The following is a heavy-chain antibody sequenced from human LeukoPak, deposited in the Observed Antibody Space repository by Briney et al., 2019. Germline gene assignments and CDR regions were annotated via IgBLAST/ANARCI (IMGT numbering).Heavy chain of an antibody. Sequence: GGSLRLSCEASGLTFAASAVHWVRQASGKGLEWIGRIRSKTNNYATVYAASVKGRFSISRDDSKNTLYLQMNSLKTEDTAVYYCTTDLTNDYGDYGDYYYYGMDVWGQGTTVTVSS. D-gene: IGHD4-17*01. J-gene: IGHJ6*02. CDR2: IRSKTNNYAT. V-gene: IGHV3-73*01. CDR3: TTDLTNDYGDYGDYYYYGMDV. CDR1: GLTFAASA.